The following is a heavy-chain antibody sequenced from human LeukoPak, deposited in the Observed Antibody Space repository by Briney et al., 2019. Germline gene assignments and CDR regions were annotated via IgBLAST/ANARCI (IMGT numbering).Heavy chain of an antibody. Sequence: SETLSLTCTVSGGSISSYYWSWIRQPPGKGLEWIGYIYYSGSTNYNPSPKSRVTISVDTSKNQFSLKLSSVTAADTAVYYCARSGSYYDWYFDLWGRGTLVTVSS. J-gene: IGHJ2*01. CDR2: IYYSGST. CDR1: GGSISSYY. D-gene: IGHD1-26*01. CDR3: ARSGSYYDWYFDL. V-gene: IGHV4-59*01.